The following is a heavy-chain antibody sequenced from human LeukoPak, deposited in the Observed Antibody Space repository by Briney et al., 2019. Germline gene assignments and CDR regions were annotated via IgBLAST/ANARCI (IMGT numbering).Heavy chain of an antibody. CDR2: FFPMFGRG. V-gene: IGHV1-69*01. Sequence: GSSVKVSCKASEDTFNNYGVSWVRQAPGQGLEWLGGFFPMFGRGNYAQKFQGRVTFTADESTTTVYMEMTSLTSEDTAIYYCARERRFGSQPAGYYYGMDVWAKGTTVTVSS. CDR1: EDTFNNYG. D-gene: IGHD3-16*01. J-gene: IGHJ6*04. CDR3: ARERRFGSQPAGYYYGMDV.